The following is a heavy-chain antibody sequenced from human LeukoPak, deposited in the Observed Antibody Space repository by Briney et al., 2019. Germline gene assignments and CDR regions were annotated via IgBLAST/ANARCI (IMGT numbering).Heavy chain of an antibody. CDR3: VRDKGRGVVLLFGESYGMYV. J-gene: IGHJ6*04. CDR1: GFTFSSYE. V-gene: IGHV3-48*03. Sequence: GGSLRLSCAASGFTFSSYENNWIRQPPGKGLEWVSYISSSGSTIYYADSVKDRFSIPRDNAKNSLYLQMNSLKAEATAVYYCVRDKGRGVVLLFGESYGMYVWGKGGTVTVSS. D-gene: IGHD3-10*01. CDR2: ISSSGSTI.